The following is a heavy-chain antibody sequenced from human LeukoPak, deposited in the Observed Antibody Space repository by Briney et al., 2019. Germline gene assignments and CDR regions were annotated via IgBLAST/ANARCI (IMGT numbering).Heavy chain of an antibody. V-gene: IGHV3-15*01. CDR2: IKSKTDGGTT. CDR1: GFTFSNAW. D-gene: IGHD3-22*01. J-gene: IGHJ6*03. CDR3: TTRGWEYYDSSGYSERYYYYYYMDV. Sequence: PGGSLRLSCAASGFTFSNAWMSWVRQAPGKGLEWVGRIKSKTDGGTTDYAAPVKGRFTISRDDSKNTLYLQMNSLKTEDTAVYYCTTRGWEYYDSSGYSERYYYYYYMDVWGKGTTVTVSS.